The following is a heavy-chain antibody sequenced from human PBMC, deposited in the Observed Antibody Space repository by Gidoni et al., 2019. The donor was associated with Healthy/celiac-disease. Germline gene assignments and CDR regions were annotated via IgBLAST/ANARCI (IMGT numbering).Heavy chain of an antibody. Sequence: EVQLVQSGAEVKKPGESLRISCKGSGYSFTSYWISWVRQMPGKGLEWMGRIDPSDSYTNYSPSFQGHVTISADKSISTAYLQWSSLKASDTAMYYCAILARRDGYNPRRAFDIWGQGTMVTVSS. D-gene: IGHD5-12*01. CDR1: GYSFTSYW. CDR3: AILARRDGYNPRRAFDI. V-gene: IGHV5-10-1*03. CDR2: IDPSDSYT. J-gene: IGHJ3*02.